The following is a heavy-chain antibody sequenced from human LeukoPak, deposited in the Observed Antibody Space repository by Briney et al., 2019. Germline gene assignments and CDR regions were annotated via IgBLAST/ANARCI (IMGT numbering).Heavy chain of an antibody. CDR1: GYTFIT. CDR2: INTNTGNP. Sequence: ASVKVSCKTSGYTFITMNWVRQAPGQGLERMGWINTNTGNPTYAQGFTGRYVFSLDTSVSTAYLQISGLKADDTAVYYCARDSLRYFDWLKDSSAFDIWGQGTMVTVSS. J-gene: IGHJ3*02. V-gene: IGHV7-4-1*02. D-gene: IGHD3-9*01. CDR3: ARDSLRYFDWLKDSSAFDI.